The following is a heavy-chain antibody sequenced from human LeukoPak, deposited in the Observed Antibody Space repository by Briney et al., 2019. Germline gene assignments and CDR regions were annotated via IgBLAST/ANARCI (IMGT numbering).Heavy chain of an antibody. CDR1: GFIVSSSYA. J-gene: IGHJ4*02. V-gene: IGHV3-23*01. CDR3: AKGSYYDSSGSFYFDY. D-gene: IGHD3-22*01. CDR2: ISGSGGST. Sequence: PGGSLRLSCAGSGFIVSSSYAMSWVRQAPGKGLEWVSAISGSGGSTYYADSVKGRFTISRDNSKNTLYVQVNSLGTEDAAAYYCAKGSYYDSSGSFYFDYWGQGTLVTVSS.